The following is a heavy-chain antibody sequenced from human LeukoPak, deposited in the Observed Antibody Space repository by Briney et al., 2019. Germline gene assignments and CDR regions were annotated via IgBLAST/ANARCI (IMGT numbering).Heavy chain of an antibody. V-gene: IGHV3-21*01. CDR1: GFIFSTYS. Sequence: GGSLRLSCAASGFIFSTYSMNWVRQAPGKGLEWVSSIRDSGTYIFYADSVKGRFTISRDNAKNSLYLQMNSLRAEDTAVYYCARGDGYNFFDYWGQGTLVTVSS. CDR2: IRDSGTYI. CDR3: ARGDGYNFFDY. J-gene: IGHJ4*02. D-gene: IGHD5-24*01.